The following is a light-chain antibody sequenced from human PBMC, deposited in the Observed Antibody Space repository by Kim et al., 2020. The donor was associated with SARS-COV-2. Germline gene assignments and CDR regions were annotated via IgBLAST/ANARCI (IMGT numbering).Light chain of an antibody. V-gene: IGLV3-1*01. CDR1: EWGDKY. Sequence: VSPGQTASITCSGDEWGDKYACWYQQKPGQSPVLVIYQDSKRPSGIPERFSGSNSGNTATLTISGTQAMDEADYYCQAWDSSTAVFGGGTKLTVL. CDR3: QAWDSSTAV. CDR2: QDS. J-gene: IGLJ2*01.